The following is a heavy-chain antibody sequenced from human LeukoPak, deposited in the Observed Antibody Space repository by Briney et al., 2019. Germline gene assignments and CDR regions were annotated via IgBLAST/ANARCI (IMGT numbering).Heavy chain of an antibody. CDR2: ISSSSSYI. D-gene: IGHD1-7*01. J-gene: IGHJ5*02. Sequence: GGSLRLSCAASGFTFSSYSMNWVRQAPGKGLEWVSSISSSSSYIYYADSVKGRFTISRDNAKNSLYLQMNSLRAEDTAVYYCARDGTGTTPRLDNWFDPWGQGTLVTVSS. CDR1: GFTFSSYS. CDR3: ARDGTGTTPRLDNWFDP. V-gene: IGHV3-21*01.